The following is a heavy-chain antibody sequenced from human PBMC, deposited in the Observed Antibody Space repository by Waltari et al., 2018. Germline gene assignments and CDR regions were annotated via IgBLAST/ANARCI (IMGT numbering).Heavy chain of an antibody. J-gene: IGHJ4*02. V-gene: IGHV1-69*05. Sequence: QVQLVQSGAEVKKPGSSVKVSCKASGGTFSSYAISWVRQAPGQGLEWMGGIIPIFGTANYAQKFQGRVKITTDESTSTAYMELSSLRSEETAVYYCARSYYDSSAVWGFDYWGQGTLVTVSS. CDR1: GGTFSSYA. CDR3: ARSYYDSSAVWGFDY. CDR2: IIPIFGTA. D-gene: IGHD3-22*01.